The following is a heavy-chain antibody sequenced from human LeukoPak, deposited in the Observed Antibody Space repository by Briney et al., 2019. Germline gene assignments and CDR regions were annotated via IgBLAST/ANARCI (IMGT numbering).Heavy chain of an antibody. D-gene: IGHD3-9*01. CDR2: INHSGST. Sequence: PGGSLRLSCAASGFSFSSYGMSWIRQPPGKGLEWIGEINHSGSTNYNPSLKSRVTISVDTSKNQFSLKLSSVTAADTAVYYCARGFRGIRDILTGCAPALRSYYYYYYMDVWGKGTTVTVSS. V-gene: IGHV4-34*01. CDR1: GFSFSSYG. J-gene: IGHJ6*03. CDR3: ARGFRGIRDILTGCAPALRSYYYYYYMDV.